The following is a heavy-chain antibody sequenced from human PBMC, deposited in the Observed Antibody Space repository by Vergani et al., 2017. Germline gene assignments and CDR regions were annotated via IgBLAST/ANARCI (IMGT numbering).Heavy chain of an antibody. CDR2: IYYTGST. J-gene: IGHJ4*02. Sequence: QVQLQESGPGLVKPSETLSLTCIVSGVSISTYYWNWIRQPPGKGLEWICFIYYTGSTNYNPSLKGRVTMTSDASKNQVSLRLTSVNAADTAVYYCAKYGGGGSPFDYWGQGTLVTVSS. V-gene: IGHV4-59*01. CDR1: GVSISTYY. D-gene: IGHD2-15*01. CDR3: AKYGGGGSPFDY.